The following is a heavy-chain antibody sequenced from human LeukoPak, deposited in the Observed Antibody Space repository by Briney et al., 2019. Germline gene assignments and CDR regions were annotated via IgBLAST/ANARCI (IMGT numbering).Heavy chain of an antibody. J-gene: IGHJ4*02. D-gene: IGHD3-16*02. CDR1: GGSVSSGSYY. CDR2: IYYSGST. V-gene: IGHV4-61*01. Sequence: PSETLSLTCTVSGGSVSSGSYYWSWLRQPPGKGLEWIGYIYYSGSTNYNPSLKSRVTISVDTSKNQFSLKLSSVTAADTAVYYCASEGMITFGGVIVMGGGYFDYWGQGTLVTVSS. CDR3: ASEGMITFGGVIVMGGGYFDY.